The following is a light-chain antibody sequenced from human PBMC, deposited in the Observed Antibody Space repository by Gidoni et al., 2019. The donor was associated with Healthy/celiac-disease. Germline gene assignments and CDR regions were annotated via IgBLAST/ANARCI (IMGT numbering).Light chain of an antibody. CDR1: QIVSSY. CDR3: QQRSNWPWT. CDR2: DAS. V-gene: IGKV3-11*01. Sequence: IVLTQSPAILSLSPGERATLSCRASQIVSSYLAWYQQKPGQAPRLLIYDASNRATGIPARCSGSGSGTDFTLTISSLETEDVAVYYCQQRSNWPWTFGQGTKVEIK. J-gene: IGKJ1*01.